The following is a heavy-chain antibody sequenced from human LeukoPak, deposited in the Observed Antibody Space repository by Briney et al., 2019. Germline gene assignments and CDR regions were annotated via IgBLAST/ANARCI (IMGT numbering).Heavy chain of an antibody. CDR1: GFMFTGFA. CDR2: ISYDGKVK. V-gene: IGHV3-30*15. Sequence: GGSLRLSCAASGFMFTGFAMHWVRQAPGKGLQWVAVISYDGKVKFYGDSVKGRFTISRDDSKNMLYLQMSSLRPEDTAVYYCARDMIRGQPDYLDCWGKGTLVTVSS. J-gene: IGHJ4*02. D-gene: IGHD3-10*01. CDR3: ARDMIRGQPDYLDC.